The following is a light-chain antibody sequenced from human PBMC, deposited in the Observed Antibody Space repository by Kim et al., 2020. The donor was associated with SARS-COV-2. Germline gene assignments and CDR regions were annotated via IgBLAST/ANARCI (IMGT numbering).Light chain of an antibody. V-gene: IGKV3-20*01. CDR2: DAS. Sequence: SPGEIATLSCRASQSVSNSRLAWYQQKPGQAPRLLIYDASSRATGITDRFSGSGSGTDFTLTISRLEPEDFAVYYCQQYGASSLTFGGGTKVDIK. CDR1: QSVSNSR. CDR3: QQYGASSLT. J-gene: IGKJ4*01.